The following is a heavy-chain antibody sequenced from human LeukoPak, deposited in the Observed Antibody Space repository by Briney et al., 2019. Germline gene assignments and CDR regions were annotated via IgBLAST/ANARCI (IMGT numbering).Heavy chain of an antibody. J-gene: IGHJ4*02. CDR1: GFTFSSYW. CDR2: IKQDGSEK. V-gene: IGHV3-7*04. D-gene: IGHD3-10*01. CDR3: AGASGGERY. Sequence: GGSLRLSSTVSGFTFSSYWMSWVRQAPGKGLEWVANIKQDGSEKFYVDSVKGRFTVSRDNAKNSLYLQMNNLRAEDTAVYYCAGASGGERYWGQGTLVTVSS.